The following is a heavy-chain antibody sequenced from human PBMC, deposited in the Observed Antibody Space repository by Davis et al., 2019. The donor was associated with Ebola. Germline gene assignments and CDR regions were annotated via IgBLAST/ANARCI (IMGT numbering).Heavy chain of an antibody. CDR1: GGSISSGGYY. Sequence: PSETLSLTCTVSGGSISSGGYYWSWIRQHPGKGLEWIGYIYYSGSTYYNPSLKSRVTISVDTSKNQFSLKLSSVTAADTAVYYCARDRNVEMATTNVYYYYGMDVWGQGTTVTVSS. CDR2: IYYSGST. CDR3: ARDRNVEMATTNVYYYYGMDV. V-gene: IGHV4-31*03. J-gene: IGHJ6*02. D-gene: IGHD5-24*01.